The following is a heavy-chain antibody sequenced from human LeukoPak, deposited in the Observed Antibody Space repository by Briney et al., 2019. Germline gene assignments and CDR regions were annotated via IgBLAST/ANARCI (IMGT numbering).Heavy chain of an antibody. CDR1: GGSTSSYY. J-gene: IGHJ3*02. V-gene: IGHV4-59*08. D-gene: IGHD3-16*01. Sequence: PSETLPLTCTVSGGSTSSYYWSWIRQPPGKGLEWIGYIYYSGSTNYNPSLKSRVTISVDTSKNQFSLKLSSVTAADTAVYYCARGLGEYAFDIWGQGTMVTVSS. CDR2: IYYSGST. CDR3: ARGLGEYAFDI.